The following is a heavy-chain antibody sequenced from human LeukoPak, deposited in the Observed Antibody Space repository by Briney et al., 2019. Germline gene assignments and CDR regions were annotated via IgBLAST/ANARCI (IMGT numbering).Heavy chain of an antibody. CDR3: AKLPSTYGDYAGNWFDP. CDR2: ISGSGGGT. J-gene: IGHJ5*02. CDR1: GFTFSSYA. V-gene: IGHV3-23*01. D-gene: IGHD4-17*01. Sequence: GGSLRLSCAASGFTFSSYAMSWVRQAPGKGLEWVSAISGSGGGTYYADSVKGRFTISRDNSKNTLYLQMNSLRAEDTAVYYCAKLPSTYGDYAGNWFDPWGQGTLVTVSS.